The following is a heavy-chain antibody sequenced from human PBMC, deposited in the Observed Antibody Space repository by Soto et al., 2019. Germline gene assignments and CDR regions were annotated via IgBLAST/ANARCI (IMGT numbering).Heavy chain of an antibody. CDR1: SYSISSYY. J-gene: IGHJ4*02. Sequence: SDTLSLTCTFPSYSISSYYWSWIRQPPGTGLKWIGYIYYSGSTNYNPSLRSRVTISVDTSKNQFSLKLSSVTAADTAVYYCARHGSRYGLYFDYWGQGTLVTVS. D-gene: IGHD4-17*01. CDR2: IYYSGST. CDR3: ARHGSRYGLYFDY. V-gene: IGHV4-59*08.